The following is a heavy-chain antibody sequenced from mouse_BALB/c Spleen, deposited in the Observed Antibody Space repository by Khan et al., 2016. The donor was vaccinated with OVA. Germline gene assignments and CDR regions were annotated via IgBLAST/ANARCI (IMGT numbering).Heavy chain of an antibody. CDR1: GSSISSGYA. CDR3: ARNKNWYFDF. CDR2: IRYSGTT. Sequence: VQLKQSGPGLVKPSQSLSLPCTVSGSSISSGYAWNWIRQFPGNKLEWMGYIRYSGTTTYNPSLKSRISITRDTSKNQFFLQLNSVTTEDTATYYCARNKNWYFDFWGAGTTVTVSS. J-gene: IGHJ1*01. V-gene: IGHV3-2*02.